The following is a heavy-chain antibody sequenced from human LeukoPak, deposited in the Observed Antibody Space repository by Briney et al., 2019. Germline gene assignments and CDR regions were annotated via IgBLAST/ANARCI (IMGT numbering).Heavy chain of an antibody. CDR3: AKDMFTFGGVIVKGGIDY. Sequence: PGGSLRLSCAASGFTFDDYAMHWVRQAPGKGLEWVSGISWNSGSIGYADSVKGRFTISRDNAKNSLYLQMNSLRAEDTALYYCAKDMFTFGGVIVKGGIDYWGQGTLVTVSS. D-gene: IGHD3-16*02. J-gene: IGHJ4*02. V-gene: IGHV3-9*01. CDR2: ISWNSGSI. CDR1: GFTFDDYA.